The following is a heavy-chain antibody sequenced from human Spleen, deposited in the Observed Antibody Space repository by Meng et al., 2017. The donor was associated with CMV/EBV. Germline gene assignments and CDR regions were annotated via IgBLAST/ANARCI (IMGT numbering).Heavy chain of an antibody. V-gene: IGHV3-30*02. Sequence: GGSLRLSCAASGFTFSTYGMHWVRQAPGKGLEWVAFIRYDGFNKYSADSVKGRFTISRDNSKNTLYLQMNSLRPEDTAVYCCAKFPIAYDSSGYNWFDSWGQGAQVTVSS. J-gene: IGHJ5*01. CDR2: IRYDGFNK. CDR1: GFTFSTYG. D-gene: IGHD3-22*01. CDR3: AKFPIAYDSSGYNWFDS.